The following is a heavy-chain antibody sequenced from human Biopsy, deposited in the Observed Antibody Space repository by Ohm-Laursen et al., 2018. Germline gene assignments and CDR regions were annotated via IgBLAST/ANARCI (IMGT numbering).Heavy chain of an antibody. CDR1: GFTFSSYG. CDR2: IWYDGSNK. V-gene: IGHV3-33*06. CDR3: AKCMTGGSNYYFHH. D-gene: IGHD2-8*01. Sequence: SLRLSCSASGFTFSSYGMHWVRQAPGKGLGWVVAIWYDGSNKNYADSVKCRFTISRDNSKNTLYLLLNSLRGEDTAVYYCAKCMTGGSNYYFHHCGQGTLVTVSS. J-gene: IGHJ4*02.